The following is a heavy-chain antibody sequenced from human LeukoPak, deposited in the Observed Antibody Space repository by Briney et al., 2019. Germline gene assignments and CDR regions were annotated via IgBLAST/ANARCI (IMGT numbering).Heavy chain of an antibody. CDR1: GYIFTSYW. Sequence: GESLKISCKGSGYIFTSYWIGWVRQLPGKGLEWMGIIYPGDSDTRYSPSFQGQVTISADKSISTAYLQWSSLKASDTAMYYCAMSLGYCSGGSCFWDYWGQGTLVTVSS. D-gene: IGHD2-15*01. CDR3: AMSLGYCSGGSCFWDY. CDR2: IYPGDSDT. J-gene: IGHJ4*02. V-gene: IGHV5-51*01.